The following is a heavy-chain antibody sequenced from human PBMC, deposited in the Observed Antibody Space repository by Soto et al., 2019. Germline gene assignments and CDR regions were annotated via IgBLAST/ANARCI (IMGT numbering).Heavy chain of an antibody. J-gene: IGHJ6*02. CDR2: INPSGGST. CDR1: GYTFTSYY. CDR3: ARDYEFVGQYYDFWSGYRYYGMDV. D-gene: IGHD3-3*01. V-gene: IGHV1-46*01. Sequence: GPPVKVSCKASGYTFTSYYMHWVRQAPGQGLEWMGIINPSGGSTSYAQKFQGRVTMTRDTSTSTVYMELSSLRSEDTAVYYCARDYEFVGQYYDFWSGYRYYGMDVWGQGTTVTVSS.